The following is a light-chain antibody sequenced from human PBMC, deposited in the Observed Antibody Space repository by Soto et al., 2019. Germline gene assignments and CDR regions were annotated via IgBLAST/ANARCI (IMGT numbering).Light chain of an antibody. J-gene: IGKJ1*01. CDR3: QQYNSYWT. Sequence: DIQMTQSPSTLSASVGDRVTITCRASQSIANWLAWYQQKPGKAPKLLIYKASNLESGVPSRFSGSGSGTEFTLTISSLQPDDFATYYCQQYNSYWTFVQGTKVEIK. CDR1: QSIANW. CDR2: KAS. V-gene: IGKV1-5*03.